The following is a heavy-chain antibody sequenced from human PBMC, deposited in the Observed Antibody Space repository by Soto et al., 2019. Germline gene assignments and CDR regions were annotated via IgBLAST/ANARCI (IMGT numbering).Heavy chain of an antibody. V-gene: IGHV1-69*02. CDR1: GGTFNSYD. J-gene: IGHJ3*01. CDR2: IIPSLGIP. D-gene: IGHD2-2*01. Sequence: QVQLVQSGAEVKKPGSSVKVSCKASGGTFNSYDIHWVRQAPGQGLEWMGRIIPSLGIPNYAQALQGRLTITANVATRTAYTELTNLKSGDTAIYYCARRTSAFDVWGQGTVVTVSS. CDR3: ARRTSAFDV.